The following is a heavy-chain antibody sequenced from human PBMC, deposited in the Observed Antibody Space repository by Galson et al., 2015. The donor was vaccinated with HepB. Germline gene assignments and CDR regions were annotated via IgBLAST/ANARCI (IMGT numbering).Heavy chain of an antibody. CDR1: GFTFSNAW. CDR3: TTLGLEMAGQTLFL. V-gene: IGHV3-15*01. D-gene: IGHD5-24*01. CDR2: IKSKTDGGTT. Sequence: SLRLSCAAPGFTFSNAWMSWVRQAPGKGLEWVGRIKSKTDGGTTDYAAPVKGRFIISRDDSKKTLYLQMNSLKTEDTAVYYCTTLGLEMAGQTLFLWGQGTLVTVSS. J-gene: IGHJ4*02.